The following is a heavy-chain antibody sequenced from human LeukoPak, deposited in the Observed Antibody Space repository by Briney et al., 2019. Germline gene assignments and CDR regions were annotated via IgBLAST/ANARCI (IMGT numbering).Heavy chain of an antibody. V-gene: IGHV4-59*08. D-gene: IGHD3-10*01. CDR3: ARHAHGSGFNYYGMDV. CDR2: IYYSGST. J-gene: IGHJ6*02. CDR1: GGSISSYY. Sequence: SETLSLTRTVSGGSISSYYWSWIRQPPGKGLEWIGYIYYSGSTNYNPSLKSRVTISVDTSKNQFSLKLSSVTAADTAVYYCARHAHGSGFNYYGMDVWGQGTTVTVFS.